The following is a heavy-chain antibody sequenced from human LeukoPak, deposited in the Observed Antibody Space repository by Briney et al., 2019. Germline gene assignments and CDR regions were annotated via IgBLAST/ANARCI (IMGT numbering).Heavy chain of an antibody. D-gene: IGHD6-19*01. CDR3: ARGRMAVAGSYEY. Sequence: GGSLRLSCAASGITFGSYWMTWVRQAPGKGLECVANIKPDGSEKHYVDSVEGRFTISRDNAKNSLFLEMNSLRAEDTAVYYCARGRMAVAGSYEYWGQGTTVTVSS. CDR2: IKPDGSEK. CDR1: GITFGSYW. J-gene: IGHJ3*01. V-gene: IGHV3-7*05.